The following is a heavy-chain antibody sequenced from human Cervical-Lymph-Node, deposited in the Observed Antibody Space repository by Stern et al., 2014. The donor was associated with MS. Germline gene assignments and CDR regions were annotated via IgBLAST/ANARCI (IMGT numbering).Heavy chain of an antibody. D-gene: IGHD2-21*02. CDR2: IYYSGST. CDR3: ARVAYCGGDCSAFDS. CDR1: GGSMASSTGGYF. J-gene: IGHJ4*02. Sequence: VQLVESGPGLVKPSQTLSLICAVSGGSMASSTGGYFWSWIRQPPGQGLEWIGFIYYSGSTYYNPSLKRRTTISVDTSKNQVSLRLTSMTAADTAVYYCARVAYCGGDCSAFDSWGQGTLVTVSS. V-gene: IGHV4-31*11.